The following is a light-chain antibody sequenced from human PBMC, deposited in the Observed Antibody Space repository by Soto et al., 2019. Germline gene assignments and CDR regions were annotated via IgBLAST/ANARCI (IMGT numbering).Light chain of an antibody. V-gene: IGKV3-15*01. Sequence: EIVMTQSPATLSVSPGERATLSCRASQSVSSNLAWYQQKPGQAPRLLIYGASTRATGIPARFSGSGSGTEFTLTISSLQSEDFAVYYCQQYHNWPPEFTFGGGTKVEIK. CDR2: GAS. CDR1: QSVSSN. J-gene: IGKJ4*01. CDR3: QQYHNWPPEFT.